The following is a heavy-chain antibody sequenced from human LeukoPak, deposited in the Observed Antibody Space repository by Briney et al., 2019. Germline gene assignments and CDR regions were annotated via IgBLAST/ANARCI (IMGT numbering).Heavy chain of an antibody. CDR2: IWYDGSNK. CDR1: GFTFSSYG. D-gene: IGHD3-3*01. CDR3: ARDGYYDFWSGYYWRGNWFDP. Sequence: GGSLRLSCAASGFTFSSYGMHWVRQAPGKGLEWMAVIWYDGSNKYYADSVKGRFTISRDNSKNTLYLQMNSLRAEDTAVYYCARDGYYDFWSGYYWRGNWFDPWGQGTLVTVSS. J-gene: IGHJ5*02. V-gene: IGHV3-33*01.